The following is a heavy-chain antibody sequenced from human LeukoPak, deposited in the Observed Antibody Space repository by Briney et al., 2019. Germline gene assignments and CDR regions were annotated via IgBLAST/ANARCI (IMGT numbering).Heavy chain of an antibody. CDR1: GFTFDDYA. CDR3: AKDNRDYYGSGSYYSN. J-gene: IGHJ4*02. V-gene: IGHV3-9*01. D-gene: IGHD3-10*01. Sequence: PGGSLRLSCAASGFTFDDYAMHWVRQAPGKGLEWVSGISWNSGSIGYADSVKGRFTISRDNAKNSLYLQMNSLRAEDTALYYCAKDNRDYYGSGSYYSNWGQGTLVTVSS. CDR2: ISWNSGSI.